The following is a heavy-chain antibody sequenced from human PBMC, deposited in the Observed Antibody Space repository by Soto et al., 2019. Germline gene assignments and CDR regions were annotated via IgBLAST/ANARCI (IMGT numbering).Heavy chain of an antibody. CDR3: ARDGRISYSSGWYYVDY. V-gene: IGHV1-46*01. Sequence: ASVKVSCKASGYTFTSYYMHWVRQAPGQGLEWMGIINPSGGSTSYAQKFQGRVTMTRDTSTSTVYMELSSLRSEDTAVYYCARDGRISYSSGWYYVDYWGQGTLVTVSS. J-gene: IGHJ4*02. D-gene: IGHD6-19*01. CDR2: INPSGGST. CDR1: GYTFTSYY.